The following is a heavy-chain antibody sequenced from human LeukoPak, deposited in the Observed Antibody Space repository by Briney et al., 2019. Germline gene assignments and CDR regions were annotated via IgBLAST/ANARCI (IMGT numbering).Heavy chain of an antibody. D-gene: IGHD6-6*01. CDR1: GFTFSSYA. V-gene: IGHV3-30*04. CDR2: ISYDGSNK. J-gene: IGHJ6*02. Sequence: GGSLRLSCAASGFTFSSYAMHWVRQAPGKGLEWVAVISYDGSNKYYADSVKGRFTISRDNSKNTLYLQMNSLRAEDTAVYYCASVYSRSSEGMDVWGQGTTVTVSS. CDR3: ASVYSRSSEGMDV.